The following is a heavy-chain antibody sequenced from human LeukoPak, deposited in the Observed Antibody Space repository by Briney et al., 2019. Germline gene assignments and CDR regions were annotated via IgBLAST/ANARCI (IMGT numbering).Heavy chain of an antibody. V-gene: IGHV4-34*01. D-gene: IGHD1-26*01. CDR2: INHSGST. J-gene: IGHJ6*02. CDR3: ARLVGGSYYSSYYYYGMDV. Sequence: SETLSLTCAVYGGSFSGYYWSWIRQPPGKGLEWIGEINHSGSTNYNPSLKSRVTISVDTSKNQFSLKLSSVTAADTAVYYCARLVGGSYYSSYYYYGMDVWGQGTTVTVSS. CDR1: GGSFSGYY.